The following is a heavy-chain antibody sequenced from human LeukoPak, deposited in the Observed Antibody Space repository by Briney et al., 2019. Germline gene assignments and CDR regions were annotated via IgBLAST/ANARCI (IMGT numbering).Heavy chain of an antibody. J-gene: IGHJ3*02. CDR1: GYTFTGYY. CDR3: ARSNGYYDSSGYYRHAFDI. Sequence: GASVKVSCKASGYTFTGYYMHWVRQAPGQGLEWMGWINPNSGGTNYAQKFQGRVTMTRDTSISTAYMELSRLRSDDTAVYYCARSNGYYDSSGYYRHAFDIWGQGTMVTVSS. CDR2: INPNSGGT. D-gene: IGHD3-22*01. V-gene: IGHV1-2*02.